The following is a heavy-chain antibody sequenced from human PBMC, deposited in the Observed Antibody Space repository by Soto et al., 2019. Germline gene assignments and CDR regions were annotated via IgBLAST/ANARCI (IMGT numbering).Heavy chain of an antibody. Sequence: PSETLSLTCAVSGGSISSGGYSWSWIRQPPGKGLEWIGYMYHSGSTYYNPSLKSRVTISIDRSKNQFSLKLSSVTAADTAVHYCARERAETIAAADNYYYYYGMDVWGQGTTVTV. D-gene: IGHD6-13*01. CDR2: MYHSGST. CDR3: ARERAETIAAADNYYYYYGMDV. V-gene: IGHV4-30-2*01. J-gene: IGHJ6*02. CDR1: GGSISSGGYS.